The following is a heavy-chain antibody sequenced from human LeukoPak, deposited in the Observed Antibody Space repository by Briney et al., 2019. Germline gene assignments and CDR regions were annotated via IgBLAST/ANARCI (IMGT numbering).Heavy chain of an antibody. CDR2: ISAYNGNT. CDR3: ARAAPSGGSYCYDL. D-gene: IGHD1-26*01. CDR1: GYTSTDYY. Sequence: ASVKVSCKASGYTSTDYYIHWVRQAPGQGLEWMGWISAYNGNTNYAQKLQGRVTMTTDTSTSTAYMELRSLRSDDTAVYYCARAAPSGGSYCYDLWGQGTMVTVSS. J-gene: IGHJ3*01. V-gene: IGHV1-18*04.